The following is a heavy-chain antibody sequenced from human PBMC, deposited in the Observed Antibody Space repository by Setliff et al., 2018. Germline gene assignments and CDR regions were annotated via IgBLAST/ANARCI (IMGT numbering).Heavy chain of an antibody. CDR3: AKDRSRDYDDSSGYDH. CDR2: ISAYNGNT. Sequence: ASVKVSCKASGYTFTSYGISWVRQAPGQGLEWMGWISAYNGNTNYAQKLQGRVTMTTDTSTSTAYMELRSLRSDDTAVYFCAKDRSRDYDDSSGYDHWGQGTLVTVSS. CDR1: GYTFTSYG. V-gene: IGHV1-18*01. D-gene: IGHD3-22*01. J-gene: IGHJ4*02.